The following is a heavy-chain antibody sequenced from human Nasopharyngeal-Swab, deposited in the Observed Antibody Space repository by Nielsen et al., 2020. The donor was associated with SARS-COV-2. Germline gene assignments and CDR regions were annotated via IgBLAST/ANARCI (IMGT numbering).Heavy chain of an antibody. D-gene: IGHD2-15*01. CDR1: TSTFNAYY. CDR2: INPTTGGT. V-gene: IGHV1-2*06. Sequence: ASVKVSCKDSTSTFNAYYIHWVRQAPGQGLEWMGRINPTTGGTLYTQTFEGRVTMTTDTSTSTTYMELRGLTSDDTAVYYCTRALSGVYDFWGQGALVTVSS. CDR3: TRALSGVYDF. J-gene: IGHJ4*02.